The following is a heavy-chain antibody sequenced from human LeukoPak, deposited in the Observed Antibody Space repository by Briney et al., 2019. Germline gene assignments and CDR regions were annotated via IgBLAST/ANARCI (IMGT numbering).Heavy chain of an antibody. V-gene: IGHV3-23*01. J-gene: IGHJ6*02. CDR2: ISGSGGST. CDR1: GFTFISYA. CDR3: AKDPGFGSSWYNYYFYGMDV. D-gene: IGHD6-13*01. Sequence: QPGASLRLSCAASGFTFISYAMSSVRQAPGKGLEWVSVISGSGGSTYYAVSVKGRFTISRDNSKNTPYLQMNSLRAEDTAVYYCAKDPGFGSSWYNYYFYGMDVWGQGTTVTVSS.